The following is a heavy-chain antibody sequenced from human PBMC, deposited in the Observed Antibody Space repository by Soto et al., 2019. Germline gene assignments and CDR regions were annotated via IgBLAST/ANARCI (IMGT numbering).Heavy chain of an antibody. CDR2: IVPLFGIP. V-gene: IGHV1-69*17. D-gene: IGHD2-15*01. CDR1: GGTFSSYA. CDR3: ARGVVDTNVVFKWFDP. J-gene: IGHJ5*02. Sequence: QVQLVQSGAEAKKPGSSVKVSCKTSGGTFSSYAISWVRQAPGQGLEWMGGIVPLFGIPNYAQKFQGRLTITADKSTSTAYMELSSLRSEDTAVYYCARGVVDTNVVFKWFDPWGQGTLVTVSS.